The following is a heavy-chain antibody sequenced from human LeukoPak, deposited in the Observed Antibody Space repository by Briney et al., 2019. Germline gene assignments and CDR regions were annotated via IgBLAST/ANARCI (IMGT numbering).Heavy chain of an antibody. J-gene: IGHJ6*02. D-gene: IGHD4-11*01. CDR3: ARRGPGQYMDV. Sequence: GWALRLSCAASGFTFSSYEMNWVRQAPGKGREWISYISSSGGPIYYADSVKGRFTISRDNAKNLLYLQMNSLRVEDTAVYYCARRGPGQYMDVWGQGTTVTVSS. CDR2: ISSSGGPI. CDR1: GFTFSSYE. V-gene: IGHV3-48*03.